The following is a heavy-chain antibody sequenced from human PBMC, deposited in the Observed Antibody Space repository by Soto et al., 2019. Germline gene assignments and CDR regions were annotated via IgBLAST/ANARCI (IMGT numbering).Heavy chain of an antibody. D-gene: IGHD6-19*01. CDR3: ARVHVMVVAGSTFDY. CDR2: IYHGGTT. J-gene: IGHJ4*01. V-gene: IGHV4-38-2*02. Sequence: PSETMSLTCTVSGYYLSSGSYWAWIRQPPGKGPEWIASIYHGGTTFYNPSLKSRITISVDTSNNQFSLKLTSVTAADTAVYYCARVHVMVVAGSTFDYWGHGTLVTVSS. CDR1: GYYLSSGSY.